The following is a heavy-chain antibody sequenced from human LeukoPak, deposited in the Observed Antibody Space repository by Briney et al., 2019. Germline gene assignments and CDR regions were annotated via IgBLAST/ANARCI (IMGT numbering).Heavy chain of an antibody. J-gene: IGHJ6*03. Sequence: SETLSLTCAVYGGSFSGYYWSCIRPPPGKGLEWIGEINHSGSTNYNPSLKSRVTISVDTSKNQFSLKLSSVTAADTAVYYCARGRLLVGYNHPDYYYYYMDVWGKGTTVTVSS. D-gene: IGHD5-24*01. CDR2: INHSGST. CDR1: GGSFSGYY. V-gene: IGHV4-34*01. CDR3: ARGRLLVGYNHPDYYYYYMDV.